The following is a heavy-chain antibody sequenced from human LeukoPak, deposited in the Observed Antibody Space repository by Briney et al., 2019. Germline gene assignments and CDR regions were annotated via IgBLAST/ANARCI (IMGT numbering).Heavy chain of an antibody. CDR3: ARARLTTFDI. Sequence: SETLSLTCTVSGGSISSSSYYWGWIRQPPGKGLEWIGSIYYSGSTYYNPSLKSRVTISVDTSKNQFSLRLSSVTAADTAVYFCARARLTTFDIWGQGTMVTVSS. CDR2: IYYSGST. CDR1: GGSISSSSYY. D-gene: IGHD2-21*02. J-gene: IGHJ3*02. V-gene: IGHV4-39*01.